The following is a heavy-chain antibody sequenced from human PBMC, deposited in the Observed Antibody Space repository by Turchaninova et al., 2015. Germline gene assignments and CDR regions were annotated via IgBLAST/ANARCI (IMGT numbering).Heavy chain of an antibody. CDR3: ARRRGDWYMDF. J-gene: IGHJ6*03. V-gene: IGHV4-38-2*01. Sequence: QVQLQESGPGLVKPSATLSLTCAVAGYSISSGYYWVWIRQPPGRGGVGNGGISHSGTTFYNPSPTSRVTRSVDTSKSQFALKLNALTGADTAVYYCARRRGDWYMDFWGTGTTVTVSS. CDR2: ISHSGTT. D-gene: IGHD2-21*01. CDR1: GYSISSGYY.